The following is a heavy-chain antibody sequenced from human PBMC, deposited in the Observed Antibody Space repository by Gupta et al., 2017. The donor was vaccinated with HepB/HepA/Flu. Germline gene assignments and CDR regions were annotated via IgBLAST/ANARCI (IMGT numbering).Heavy chain of an antibody. J-gene: IGHJ4*02. CDR3: ARGVGDRLTIFGVVVTRSIFDN. V-gene: IGHV1-8*01. CDR1: GYTFSSYD. CDR2: MNPNNGDT. Sequence: QVQLVQSGAEVKKPGASVKVSCKASGYTFSSYDISWVRQAAGQGLEWMGWMNPNNGDTGYAQKFRGRVTMTRNSSIRTAYMELNSLISEDTAVYYCARGVGDRLTIFGVVVTRSIFDNWGQGTLVTVSS. D-gene: IGHD3-3*01.